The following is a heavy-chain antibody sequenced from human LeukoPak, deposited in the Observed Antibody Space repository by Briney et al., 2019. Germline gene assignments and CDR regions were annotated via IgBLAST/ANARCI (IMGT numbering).Heavy chain of an antibody. J-gene: IGHJ4*02. CDR3: AKDGPGGYYFDY. CDR2: ISGSGGST. D-gene: IGHD6-25*01. CDR1: GFSFSSYE. Sequence: PGRSLRLSCAASGFSFSSYEMNWVRQAPGKGLEWVSAISGSGGSTYYADSVKGRFTISRDNSKNTLYLQMNSLRAEDTAVYYCAKDGPGGYYFDYWGQGTLVTVSS. V-gene: IGHV3-23*01.